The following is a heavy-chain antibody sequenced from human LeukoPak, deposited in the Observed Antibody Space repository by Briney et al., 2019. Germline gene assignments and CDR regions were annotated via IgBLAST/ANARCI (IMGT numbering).Heavy chain of an antibody. Sequence: GGSLRLSCAASGFTFSSYWMSWVRQAPGKGLEWVANIKQDGSEKYYVDSVKGRFTISRDNAKNSLYLQMNSLRAEDTAVYYCARDLNCSSTSCYPWAYYYYGMDVWGQGTTVTVSS. CDR3: ARDLNCSSTSCYPWAYYYYGMDV. CDR2: IKQDGSEK. V-gene: IGHV3-7*01. D-gene: IGHD2-2*01. J-gene: IGHJ6*02. CDR1: GFTFSSYW.